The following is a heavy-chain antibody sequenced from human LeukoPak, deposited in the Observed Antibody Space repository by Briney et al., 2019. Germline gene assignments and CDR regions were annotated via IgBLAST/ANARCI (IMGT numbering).Heavy chain of an antibody. CDR3: ATSVTRRRLDWFIDL. Sequence: GGSLRLSCAASGFTFRDYYMSWIRQAPGKGLEWISYISSSAGTIHYVDSVKGRFTISRVNAKNSLYLQMDSLRVEDTAVYYCATSVTRRRLDWFIDLWGRGTLVSVSS. CDR1: GFTFRDYY. V-gene: IGHV3-11*04. D-gene: IGHD4-17*01. J-gene: IGHJ2*01. CDR2: ISSSAGTI.